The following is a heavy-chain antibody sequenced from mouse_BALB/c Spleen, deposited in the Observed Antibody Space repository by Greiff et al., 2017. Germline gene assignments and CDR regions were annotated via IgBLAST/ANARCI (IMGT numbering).Heavy chain of an antibody. J-gene: IGHJ3*01. D-gene: IGHD2-1*01. CDR1: GYTFTDYA. CDR2: ISTYYGDA. Sequence: QVQLKQSGAELVRPGVSVKISCKGSGYTFTDYAMHWVKQSHAKSLEWIGVISTYYGDASYNQKFKGKATMTVDKSSSTAYMELARLTSEDSAIYYCARDGNYVSFAYWGQGTLVTVSA. CDR3: ARDGNYVSFAY. V-gene: IGHV1S137*01.